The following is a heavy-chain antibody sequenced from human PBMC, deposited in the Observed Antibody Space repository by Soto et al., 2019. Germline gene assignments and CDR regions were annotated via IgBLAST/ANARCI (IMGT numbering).Heavy chain of an antibody. V-gene: IGHV6-1*01. J-gene: IGHJ4*02. D-gene: IGHD5-18*01. Sequence: SQALSLTCAISGDSVSSSSAAWNWVRQSPSRGLEWLGRTYYRSKWYNDYATSVNGRVRFNAGASKNQFSLQLNSVTPEDTAVYDCGRDLHGYRDHWGQGTPVTVSS. CDR2: TYYRSKWYN. CDR1: GDSVSSSSAA. CDR3: GRDLHGYRDH.